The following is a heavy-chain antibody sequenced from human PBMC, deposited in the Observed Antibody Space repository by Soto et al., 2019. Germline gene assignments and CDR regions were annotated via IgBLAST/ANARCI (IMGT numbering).Heavy chain of an antibody. CDR2: IYYSGST. CDR1: GGSISSGDYY. J-gene: IGHJ5*02. V-gene: IGHV4-30-4*01. Sequence: SETLSLTCTVSGGSISSGDYYWSWIRQPPGKGLEWIGYIYYSGSTYYNPSLKSRVTISVDTSKNQFSLKLSSVTAADTAVYYCARQHGYSGLSRFDHWGQGTLVTVSS. CDR3: ARQHGYSGLSRFDH. D-gene: IGHD5-12*01.